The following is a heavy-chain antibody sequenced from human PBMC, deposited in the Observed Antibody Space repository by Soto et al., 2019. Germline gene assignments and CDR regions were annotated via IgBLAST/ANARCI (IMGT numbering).Heavy chain of an antibody. CDR1: GGSLGSYY. J-gene: IGHJ6*02. Sequence: QVQLQESGPGLVEASETLSLTCTVSGGSLGSYYWSWIRQPPGQGLEWIGYVFYTGRANYNASLKSRVSISLDTSNYKFALKLISVTAADTAVYYCARDGDGRMTTSPYYYNGMDVWGPGTTVTVSS. V-gene: IGHV4-59*01. D-gene: IGHD4-4*01. CDR3: ARDGDGRMTTSPYYYNGMDV. CDR2: VFYTGRA.